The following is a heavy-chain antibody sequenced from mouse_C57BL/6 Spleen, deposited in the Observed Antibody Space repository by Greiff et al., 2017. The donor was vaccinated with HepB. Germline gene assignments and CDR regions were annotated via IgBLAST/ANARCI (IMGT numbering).Heavy chain of an antibody. CDR3: AREATEPRCALDY. J-gene: IGHJ4*01. D-gene: IGHD3-2*02. V-gene: IGHV1-55*01. CDR2: IYPGSGST. CDR1: GYTFTSYW. Sequence: VQLQQPGAELVKPGASVKMSCKASGYTFTSYWITWVKQRPGQGLEWIGDIYPGSGSTNYNEKFKSKATLTVDTSSSTAYMQLSSLTSEDSAVYYCAREATEPRCALDYWGQGTSVTVSS.